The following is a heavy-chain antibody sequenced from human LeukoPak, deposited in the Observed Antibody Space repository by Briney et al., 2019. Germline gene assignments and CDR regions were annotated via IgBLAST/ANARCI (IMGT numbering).Heavy chain of an antibody. CDR3: ARVRHYDLNWFDP. V-gene: IGHV1-69*13. D-gene: IGHD3-3*01. CDR2: IIPIFGTA. Sequence: ASVKVSCKASGGTFSSYAISWVRQAPGQGLEWMGGIIPIFGTANYAQKFQGRVTITADESTSTAYMELSSLRSEDTGVYYCARVRHYDLNWFDPWGQGTLVTVSS. CDR1: GGTFSSYA. J-gene: IGHJ5*02.